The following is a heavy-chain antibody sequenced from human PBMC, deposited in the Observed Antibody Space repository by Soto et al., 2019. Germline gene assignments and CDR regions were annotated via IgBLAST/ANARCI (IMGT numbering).Heavy chain of an antibody. CDR1: GYTFTSYG. CDR2: ISAYNGNT. CDR3: ARDNPTYYDFWSGTAY. Sequence: ASVKVSCKTSGYTFTSYGISWVRQAPGQGLEWMGWISAYNGNTNYAQKLQGRVTMTTDTSTSTAYMELRSLRSDDTAVYYCARDNPTYYDFWSGTAYWGQGTLVT. J-gene: IGHJ4*02. V-gene: IGHV1-18*01. D-gene: IGHD3-3*01.